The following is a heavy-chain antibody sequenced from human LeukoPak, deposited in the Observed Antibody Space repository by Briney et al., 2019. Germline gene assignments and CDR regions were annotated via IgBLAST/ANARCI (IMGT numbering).Heavy chain of an antibody. V-gene: IGHV1-69*05. Sequence: SVKVSCKASGGTFSSYAISWVRQAPGQGLEWMGGIIPIFGTANYAQKFQGRVTITTDESTSTAYMELSSLRSEDTAVYYCAGGSYYYDSSGYYPNYYFDYWGQGTLVTVSS. J-gene: IGHJ4*02. CDR1: GGTFSSYA. D-gene: IGHD3-22*01. CDR2: IIPIFGTA. CDR3: AGGSYYYDSSGYYPNYYFDY.